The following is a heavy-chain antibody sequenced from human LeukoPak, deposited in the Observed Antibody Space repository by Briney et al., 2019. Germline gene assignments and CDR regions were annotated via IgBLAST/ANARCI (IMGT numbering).Heavy chain of an antibody. Sequence: GGSLRLSCAASGFTFSDYFMSWIRQAPGKGLEWVSYISSSGNTIYYADSVKGRFTISRDNARNSLYLQMNSLRAEDTAVYYCAKARAGSSYIVDYWGQGTLVTVSS. CDR3: AKARAGSSYIVDY. CDR1: GFTFSDYF. J-gene: IGHJ4*02. CDR2: ISSSGNTI. D-gene: IGHD6-6*01. V-gene: IGHV3-11*01.